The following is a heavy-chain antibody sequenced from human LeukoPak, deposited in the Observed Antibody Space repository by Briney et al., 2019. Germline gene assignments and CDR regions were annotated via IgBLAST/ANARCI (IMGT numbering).Heavy chain of an antibody. CDR3: ARRGSGSYYNGLMDY. D-gene: IGHD3-10*01. J-gene: IGHJ4*02. CDR2: INHSGST. V-gene: IGHV4-34*01. Sequence: SETLSLTCAVYGGSFSGYYWGWIRQPPGKGLEWIGEINHSGSTNYNPSLKSRVTISVDTSKNQFSLKLSSVTAADTAVYYCARRGSGSYYNGLMDYWGQGTLVTVSS. CDR1: GGSFSGYY.